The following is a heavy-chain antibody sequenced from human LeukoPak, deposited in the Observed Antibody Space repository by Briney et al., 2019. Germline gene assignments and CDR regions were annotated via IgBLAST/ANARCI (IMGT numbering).Heavy chain of an antibody. D-gene: IGHD3-3*01. V-gene: IGHV3-23*01. CDR2: ISGSGDST. J-gene: IGHJ4*02. CDR1: GFIFSNYA. Sequence: GGSLRLSCAASGFIFSNYAMTWVRQAPGKGLEWVSAISGSGDSTYYADSVKGRFTISRDNSKNTLYLQMNSLRAEDTAVYYCASGQFLEWLLCWGQGTLVTVSS. CDR3: ASGQFLEWLLC.